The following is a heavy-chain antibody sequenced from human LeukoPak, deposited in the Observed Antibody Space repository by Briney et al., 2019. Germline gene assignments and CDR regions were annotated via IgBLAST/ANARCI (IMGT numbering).Heavy chain of an antibody. D-gene: IGHD3-10*01. Sequence: SVTVSCKASGGTFISYAISWVRQAPGQGLEWMGRIIPIFGTANYAQKFQGRVTITADKSTSTDYMELSSLRSEDTPVYYCARDNSHGVSEGYYYMDVWGKGTTVTVSS. V-gene: IGHV1-69*06. CDR3: ARDNSHGVSEGYYYMDV. J-gene: IGHJ6*03. CDR1: GGTFISYA. CDR2: IIPIFGTA.